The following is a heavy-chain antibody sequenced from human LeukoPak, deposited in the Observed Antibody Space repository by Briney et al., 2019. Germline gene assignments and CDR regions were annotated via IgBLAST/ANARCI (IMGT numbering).Heavy chain of an antibody. Sequence: ASVKVSCKASGYSFTSYGISWVRQAPGQGLEWMGWISGHNDGTNYTQDLQGRVTMTTDTSASTAYMELRSLRSEDTAVYYCATSIAVADHTGHAFDIWGQGTMVTVSS. CDR2: ISGHNDGT. CDR3: ATSIAVADHTGHAFDI. CDR1: GYSFTSYG. D-gene: IGHD6-19*01. J-gene: IGHJ3*02. V-gene: IGHV1-18*01.